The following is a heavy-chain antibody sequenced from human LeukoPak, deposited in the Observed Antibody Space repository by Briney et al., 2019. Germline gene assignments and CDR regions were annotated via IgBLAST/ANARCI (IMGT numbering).Heavy chain of an antibody. CDR2: ISYDGSNK. CDR3: ARDGSRVAYFDY. J-gene: IGHJ4*02. Sequence: GGSLRLSCAASGFTFSSYAMHWVRQAPGKGLEWVAVISYDGSNKYYADSVKGRFTISRDNSKNTLYLQMNSLRAEGTAVYYCARDGSRVAYFDYWGQGTLVTVSS. V-gene: IGHV3-30*04. CDR1: GFTFSSYA.